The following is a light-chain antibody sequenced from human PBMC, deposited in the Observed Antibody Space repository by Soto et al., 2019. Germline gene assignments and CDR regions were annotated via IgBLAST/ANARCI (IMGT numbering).Light chain of an antibody. J-gene: IGKJ2*01. CDR1: QTISTY. Sequence: DIQMTQSPSTLSASVGDRVTITCRASQTISTYLAWYQQRPGKAPKLLIYKASTVESGVPSRFSGSGSGTEFTLSLSSLQPVEVATYFCQQYNSYPYTFGAGTTLKI. CDR3: QQYNSYPYT. V-gene: IGKV1-5*03. CDR2: KAS.